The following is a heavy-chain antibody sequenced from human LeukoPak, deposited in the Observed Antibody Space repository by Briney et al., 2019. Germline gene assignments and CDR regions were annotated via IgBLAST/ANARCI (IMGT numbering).Heavy chain of an antibody. V-gene: IGHV3-30*02. D-gene: IGHD3-10*01. CDR3: ARDGASGSYYTTVSG. CDR2: IRYDGSNK. Sequence: PGGSLRLSCAASGFTFSSYGMHWVRQAPGKGLEWVSFIRYDGSNKYYADSVKGRFTISRDNAKNPLYLQMNSLRAEDTAVYYCARDGASGSYYTTVSGWGQGTLVTVSS. J-gene: IGHJ4*02. CDR1: GFTFSSYG.